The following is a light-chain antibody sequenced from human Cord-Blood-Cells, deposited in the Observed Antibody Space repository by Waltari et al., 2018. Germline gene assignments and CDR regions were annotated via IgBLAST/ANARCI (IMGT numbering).Light chain of an antibody. Sequence: EIVLTQSPGTLSLSQGERATLSCRASQSVSSSYLAWYQQNPGQAPRLLIYGASSRATGIPDRFSGSGSGTDFTLTISRLEPEDFAVYYCQQYGSSPRTFGQGTKVEIK. CDR2: GAS. CDR3: QQYGSSPRT. V-gene: IGKV3-20*01. CDR1: QSVSSSY. J-gene: IGKJ1*01.